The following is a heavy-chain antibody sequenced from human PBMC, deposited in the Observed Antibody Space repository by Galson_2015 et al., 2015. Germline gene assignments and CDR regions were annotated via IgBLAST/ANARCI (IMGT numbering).Heavy chain of an antibody. CDR2: ISSSGSTI. D-gene: IGHD3-3*01. V-gene: IGHV3-48*03. Sequence: SLRLSCAASGFTFSSYEMNWVRQAPGKGLEWVSYISSSGSTIYYADSVKGRFTISRDNAKNSLYLQMNSLRAEDTAVYYCARDCRRITIFGVVIDDAFDIWGQGTMVTVSS. CDR1: GFTFSSYE. J-gene: IGHJ3*02. CDR3: ARDCRRITIFGVVIDDAFDI.